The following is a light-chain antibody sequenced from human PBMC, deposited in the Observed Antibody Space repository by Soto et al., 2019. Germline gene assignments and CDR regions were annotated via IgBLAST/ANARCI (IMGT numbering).Light chain of an antibody. CDR1: QSINNY. V-gene: IGKV1-39*01. Sequence: DIQMTQSPASLSVSVGDRVTITCRASQSINNYLNWYQQKPGQAPKLLMRSASTLERGVPSRLSGSGSRTDFTLTITNLQPDDFATYYCQQSLSMPITFGHGTRLDIK. CDR2: SAS. CDR3: QQSLSMPIT. J-gene: IGKJ5*01.